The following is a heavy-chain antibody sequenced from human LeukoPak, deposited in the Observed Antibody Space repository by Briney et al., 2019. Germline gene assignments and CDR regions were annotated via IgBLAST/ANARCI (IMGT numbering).Heavy chain of an antibody. J-gene: IGHJ6*02. CDR2: ISWGSGSI. D-gene: IGHD5-24*01. CDR1: GFTFDDYA. Sequence: GRSLRLSCAAAGFTFDDYAMYWVRQAPGDGLEWVSGISWGSGSIGHADSVKGRFTISRDNAKHSLYLQMNSLRAEDTALYYCAKDMAPQGYSYYGMDVWGQGTTVTVSS. V-gene: IGHV3-9*01. CDR3: AKDMAPQGYSYYGMDV.